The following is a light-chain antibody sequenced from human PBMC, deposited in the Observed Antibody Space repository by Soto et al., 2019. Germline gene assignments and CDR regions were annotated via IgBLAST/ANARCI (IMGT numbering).Light chain of an antibody. Sequence: AIQMTQSPSSLSASVGDRVTLTCRASQDIRHDIGWYQQKPGMAPRFLIYAASNLQSGVPSRFSGSGYGTDFTLTISSLQPEAFATYYYVQQYDYPPTCGLGTKVDIK. CDR2: AAS. V-gene: IGKV1-6*01. CDR1: QDIRHD. CDR3: VQQYDYPPT. J-gene: IGKJ1*01.